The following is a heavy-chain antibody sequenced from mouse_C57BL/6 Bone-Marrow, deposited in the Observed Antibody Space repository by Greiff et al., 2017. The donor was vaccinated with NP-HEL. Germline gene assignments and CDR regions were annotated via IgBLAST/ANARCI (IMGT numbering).Heavy chain of an antibody. Sequence: EVQLQQSGAELVRPGASVKLSCTASGFNIKADYMHWVKQRPEQGLEWIGWIDPENGDTEYASKFQGKATITADPSSNTAYLQLSCLTSGDTAVYYCTLSTMVATSDYWGQGTTLTVSS. CDR1: GFNIKADY. V-gene: IGHV14-4*01. CDR3: TLSTMVATSDY. CDR2: IDPENGDT. J-gene: IGHJ2*01. D-gene: IGHD2-2*01.